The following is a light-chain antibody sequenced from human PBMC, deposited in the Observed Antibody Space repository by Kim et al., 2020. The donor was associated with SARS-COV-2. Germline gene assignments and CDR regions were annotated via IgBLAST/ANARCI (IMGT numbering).Light chain of an antibody. CDR2: GKN. CDR1: SLRRYY. Sequence: SSELTQDPALSVALGQTVRITCQGDSLRRYYATWYQQKPGQAPILVISGKNDRPSGIPDRFSGSSSGNTASLTITGAQAEDAADYYCSSRDSSGNLIFGG. V-gene: IGLV3-19*01. CDR3: SSRDSSGNLI. J-gene: IGLJ2*01.